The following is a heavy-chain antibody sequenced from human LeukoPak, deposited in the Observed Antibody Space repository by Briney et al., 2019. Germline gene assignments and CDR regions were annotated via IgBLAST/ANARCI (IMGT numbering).Heavy chain of an antibody. CDR1: GFSISGYW. CDR3: ARAPSEIGGYYPEYFRH. J-gene: IGHJ1*01. Sequence: GGSLRLSCAASGFSISGYWMHWVRQAAGEGLVWVSRMNSGGTTINYADSVKGRFTISRDNAKNTVSLQMNSLRPEDTGVYYCARAPSEIGGYYPEYFRHWGQGTLVTVSS. D-gene: IGHD3-3*01. V-gene: IGHV3-74*01. CDR2: MNSGGTTI.